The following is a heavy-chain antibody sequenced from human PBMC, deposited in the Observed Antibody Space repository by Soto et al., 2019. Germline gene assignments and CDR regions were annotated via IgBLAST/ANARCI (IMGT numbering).Heavy chain of an antibody. D-gene: IGHD3-10*01. CDR2: INVYNGNT. Sequence: QVQLVQSGGEVKKPGASVKVSCKASGYTFTNYGISWVRQAPGQGLEWMGWINVYNGNTKYAQKVQGRVTMTTETSTSTAYMELRSLRSDDKAVYYCARGVGSGSYYNQYNWFDPWGQGTLVTVSS. CDR1: GYTFTNYG. V-gene: IGHV1-18*01. CDR3: ARGVGSGSYYNQYNWFDP. J-gene: IGHJ5*02.